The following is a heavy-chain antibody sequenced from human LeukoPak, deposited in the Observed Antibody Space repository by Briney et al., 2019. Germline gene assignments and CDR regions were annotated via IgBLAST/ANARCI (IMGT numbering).Heavy chain of an antibody. D-gene: IGHD6-6*01. CDR3: ATGPLGQLVARDEYFQH. CDR2: FDPEDGET. V-gene: IGHV1-24*01. Sequence: ASVKVSCKVSGYTLTELSMHWVRQAPGKGLEWMGGFDPEDGETIYAQKFQGRVTMTEDTSTDTAYMELSSLRSEDTAVYYCATGPLGQLVARDEYFQHWGQGTLVNVSS. CDR1: GYTLTELS. J-gene: IGHJ1*01.